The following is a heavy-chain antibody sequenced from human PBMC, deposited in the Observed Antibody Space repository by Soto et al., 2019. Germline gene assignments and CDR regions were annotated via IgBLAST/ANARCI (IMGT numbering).Heavy chain of an antibody. CDR3: ARQGAALRDYYYGMDV. D-gene: IGHD6-25*01. CDR2: IIPIFGTA. J-gene: IGHJ6*02. Sequence: QVQLVQSGAEVKKPGSSVKVSCKASGGTFSSYAISWVRRAPGQGLEWMGGIIPIFGTANYAQKFQGRVTITADESTSTAYIELSSLRSEDTAVYYCARQGAALRDYYYGMDVWGQGTTVTVSS. CDR1: GGTFSSYA. V-gene: IGHV1-69*12.